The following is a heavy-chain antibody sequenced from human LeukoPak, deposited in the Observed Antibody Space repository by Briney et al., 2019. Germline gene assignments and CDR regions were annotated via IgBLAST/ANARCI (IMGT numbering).Heavy chain of an antibody. CDR1: GGSISSGDYY. CDR3: ARGAPTAAAVDY. V-gene: IGHV4-30-4*01. Sequence: PTQTLSLTCTVSGGSISSGDYYWSWIRQPPGKGLEWIGYIYCSGSTYYNPSLKSRVTISVDTSKNQFSLKLSSVTAADTAVYYCARGAPTAAAVDYWGQGTLVTVSS. J-gene: IGHJ4*02. CDR2: IYCSGST. D-gene: IGHD6-13*01.